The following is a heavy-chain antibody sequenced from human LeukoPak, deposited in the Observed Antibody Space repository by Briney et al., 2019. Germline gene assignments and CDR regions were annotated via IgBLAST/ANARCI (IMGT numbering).Heavy chain of an antibody. V-gene: IGHV3-49*04. CDR1: GFTFADHA. CDR2: IRSKAYRGTT. D-gene: IGHD5-18*01. CDR3: ARGPIQLWIHNAMDI. J-gene: IGHJ6*02. Sequence: GRSLRLSCTTSGFTFADHAMSWVRQAPGKGLEWVGFIRSKAYRGTTEYAASVKGSFTISRDYSNSIVYLQMNSLKGEDTALYYCARGPIQLWIHNAMDIWGQGATGTVSS.